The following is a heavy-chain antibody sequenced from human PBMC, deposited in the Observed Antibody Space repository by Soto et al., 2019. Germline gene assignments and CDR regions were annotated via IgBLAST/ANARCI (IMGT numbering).Heavy chain of an antibody. D-gene: IGHD6-13*01. Sequence: DSVQVSCKASGYTFTSYYMHWVRQAPGQGLEWMGIINPSGGSTSYAQKFQGRVTMTRDTSTSTVYMELSSLRSEDTAVYYCARSTGVVSQQLDDWGQGTLVTV. CDR1: GYTFTSYY. J-gene: IGHJ4*02. CDR3: ARSTGVVSQQLDD. V-gene: IGHV1-46*01. CDR2: INPSGGST.